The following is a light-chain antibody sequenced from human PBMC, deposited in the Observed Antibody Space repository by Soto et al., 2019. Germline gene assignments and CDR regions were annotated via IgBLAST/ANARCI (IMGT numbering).Light chain of an antibody. CDR1: QSISSY. J-gene: IGKJ1*01. Sequence: DIQMTQSPSSLSASVGDRVTITCRASQSISSYLNWYQQKPGKAPKLLIYATSSLQSWVPSRFSGGGSATDFTLNISSLQPEDFATYYCQQSYSTPTWTFGQGTKVEIK. CDR2: ATS. V-gene: IGKV1-39*01. CDR3: QQSYSTPTWT.